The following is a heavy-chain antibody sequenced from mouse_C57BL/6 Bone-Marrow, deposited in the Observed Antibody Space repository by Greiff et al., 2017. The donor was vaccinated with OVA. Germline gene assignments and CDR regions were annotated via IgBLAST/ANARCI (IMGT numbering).Heavy chain of an antibody. CDR2: INPNYGTT. V-gene: IGHV1-39*01. CDR3: AFSYGSSYRYFDV. Sequence: EVKLQQSGPELVKPGASVKISCKASGYSFTDYNMNWVKQSNGKSLEWIGVINPNYGTTSYNQKFKGKATFTVDQSSSTAYMQLNSLTSEDSAVYYCAFSYGSSYRYFDVWGTGTTVTVSS. CDR1: GYSFTDYN. J-gene: IGHJ1*03. D-gene: IGHD1-1*01.